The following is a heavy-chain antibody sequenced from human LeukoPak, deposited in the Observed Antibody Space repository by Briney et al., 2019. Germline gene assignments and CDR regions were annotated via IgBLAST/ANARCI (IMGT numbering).Heavy chain of an antibody. J-gene: IGHJ4*02. V-gene: IGHV4-59*02. Sequence: SETLSLTCSVSGGSVSRDYWSWIRQPPGKRLEWLGYIYNIGGTNYNPSLKSRVSISVDTSKNQISLMLTSVTAADTAVYYCAREAVAGTLDYWGQGALVTVSS. D-gene: IGHD6-19*01. CDR1: GGSVSRDY. CDR2: IYNIGGT. CDR3: AREAVAGTLDY.